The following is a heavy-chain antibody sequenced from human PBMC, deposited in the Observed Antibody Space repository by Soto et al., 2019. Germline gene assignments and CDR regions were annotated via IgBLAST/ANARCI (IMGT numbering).Heavy chain of an antibody. J-gene: IGHJ4*02. Sequence: GESLKSSCEGFGYTVTNYWIGWVRQMPGKGLEWMGIIYPGDSDTRYSPSFLGQVTISADRSIDTAYLQWSSLMASDTAIYYCARQCVNGVDWNYNLFAYSGQGTLVTGSS. CDR3: ARQCVNGVDWNYNLFAY. V-gene: IGHV5-51*01. D-gene: IGHD1-7*01. CDR2: IYPGDSDT. CDR1: GYTVTNYW.